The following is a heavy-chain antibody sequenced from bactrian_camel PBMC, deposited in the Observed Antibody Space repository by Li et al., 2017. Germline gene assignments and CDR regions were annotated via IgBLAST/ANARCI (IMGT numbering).Heavy chain of an antibody. CDR2: ISNGGSIT. J-gene: IGHJ6*01. CDR3: AADPMPCWLISGQNFGY. CDR1: GFAFTSYG. D-gene: IGHD1*01. V-gene: IGHV3S40*01. Sequence: DVQLVESGGGSVQAGGSLRLSCVASGFAFTSYGMTWVRQAPGKGLEWVSSISNGGSITDYTDSVKGRFTISRDNAKNTVYLQMNSLEPEDTANYYCAADPMPCWLISGQNFGYWGQGTQVTVS.